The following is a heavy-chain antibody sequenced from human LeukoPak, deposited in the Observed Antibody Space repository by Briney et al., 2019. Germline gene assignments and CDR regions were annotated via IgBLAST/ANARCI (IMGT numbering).Heavy chain of an antibody. D-gene: IGHD3-3*01. J-gene: IGHJ4*02. Sequence: GGSLRLSCAASGFTFSGYAMRWVRQAPGKGLEWVSTITGSGGTRYYADSVKGRFTISRDNAKNSLYLQMNSLRAEDTALYYCARDSTIFGVVIQYYFDYWGQGTLVTVSS. CDR3: ARDSTIFGVVIQYYFDY. V-gene: IGHV3-23*01. CDR2: ITGSGGTR. CDR1: GFTFSGYA.